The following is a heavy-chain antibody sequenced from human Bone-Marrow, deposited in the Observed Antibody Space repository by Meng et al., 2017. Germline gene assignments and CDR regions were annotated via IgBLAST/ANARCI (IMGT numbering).Heavy chain of an antibody. CDR2: ISYSGSA. CDR1: GGSISSGDYY. V-gene: IGHV4-30-4*01. D-gene: IGHD3-22*01. Sequence: HVPLQTTGAGLVKPSPTLSITSSVSGGSISSGDYYWSWIRQPPQKGLEWIGYISYSGSAYYNPCIKNRVTLSVDTSKKQVSLKLGTVAAADTAGYYCARVFSPGVRVISKDSWGQGTLVTVSS. J-gene: IGHJ1*01. CDR3: ARVFSPGVRVISKDS.